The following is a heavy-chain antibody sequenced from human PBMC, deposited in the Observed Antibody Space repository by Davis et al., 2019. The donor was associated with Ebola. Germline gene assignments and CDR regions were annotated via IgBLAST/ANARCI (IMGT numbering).Heavy chain of an antibody. CDR3: AKDRESSSGYYDTFDI. J-gene: IGHJ3*02. CDR1: GFTFSSYA. D-gene: IGHD3-22*01. V-gene: IGHV3-23*01. CDR2: ISGSGGST. Sequence: GGSLRLSCAASGFTFSSYAMSWVRQAPGKGLEWVSAISGSGGSTYYADSVKGRFTISRDNSKNTLYLQMKSLRAEDTAVYYCAKDRESSSGYYDTFDIWGQGTMVTVSS.